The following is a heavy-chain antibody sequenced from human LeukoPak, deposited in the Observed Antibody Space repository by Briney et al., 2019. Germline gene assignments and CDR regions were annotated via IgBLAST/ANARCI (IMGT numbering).Heavy chain of an antibody. Sequence: PGGSLRLSCAASGFTFSRYWMHWVRQAPGKGLVWVSRINSDGSSTSYADSVKGRFTISRDNAKNTLYPQMNSLRAEDTAVYYCAKDRAAAGSVYYFDYWGQGTLVTVSS. J-gene: IGHJ4*02. D-gene: IGHD6-13*01. CDR2: INSDGSST. CDR1: GFTFSRYW. CDR3: AKDRAAAGSVYYFDY. V-gene: IGHV3-74*01.